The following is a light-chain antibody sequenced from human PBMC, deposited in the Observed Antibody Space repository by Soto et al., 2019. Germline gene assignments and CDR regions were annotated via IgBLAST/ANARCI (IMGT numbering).Light chain of an antibody. V-gene: IGKV3-20*01. CDR3: PRYGSSILN. J-gene: IGKJ4*01. CDR2: GAS. CDR1: QSVSSGQ. Sequence: EIVLTQSPGTLSLSPGERATLSCRASQSVSSGQLAWYQQRPGQAPRLLIYGASSRATGIPDRFSGSGSGTDFTLKIRRLEPEDFAFDYCPRYGSSILNFGGGTRVEI.